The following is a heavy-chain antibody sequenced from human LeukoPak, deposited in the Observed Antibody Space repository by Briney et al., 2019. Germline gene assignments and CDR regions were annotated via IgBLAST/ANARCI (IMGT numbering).Heavy chain of an antibody. V-gene: IGHV1-24*01. Sequence: KRLEWMGGFDPEDGETIYAQKFQGRFTMTEDTSTDTAYMELRSLRSDDTAVYYCAAGGVYSLLDHWGQGTQVTVSS. J-gene: IGHJ4*02. CDR3: AAGGVYSLLDH. CDR2: FDPEDGET. D-gene: IGHD5/OR15-5a*01.